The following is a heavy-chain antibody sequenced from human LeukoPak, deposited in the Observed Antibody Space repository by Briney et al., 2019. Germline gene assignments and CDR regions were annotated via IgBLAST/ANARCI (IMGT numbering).Heavy chain of an antibody. CDR3: ARDLSMDY. J-gene: IGHJ4*02. CDR2: VYSSGTT. V-gene: IGHV4-59*01. CDR1: GGSTSNYY. Sequence: SETLSLTCTVSGGSTSNYYWSWIRQPPGKGLEWIGYVYSSGTTNYNPSLKSRVTISVDRSKNQFSLKLSSVTAADTAVYYCARDLSMDYWGQGTLVTVSS.